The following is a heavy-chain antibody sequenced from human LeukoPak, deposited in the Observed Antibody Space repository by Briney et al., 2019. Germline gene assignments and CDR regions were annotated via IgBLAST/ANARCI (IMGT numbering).Heavy chain of an antibody. CDR3: ARTTAAIHPYYFDY. J-gene: IGHJ4*02. Sequence: SETLSLTCAVYGGSFSGYYWSWIRQPPGKGLERIGEINHSGSTNYNPSLKSRVTISVDTSKNQFSLKLSSVTAADTAVYYCARTTAAIHPYYFDYWGQGTLVTVSS. D-gene: IGHD2-2*02. V-gene: IGHV4-34*01. CDR1: GGSFSGYY. CDR2: INHSGST.